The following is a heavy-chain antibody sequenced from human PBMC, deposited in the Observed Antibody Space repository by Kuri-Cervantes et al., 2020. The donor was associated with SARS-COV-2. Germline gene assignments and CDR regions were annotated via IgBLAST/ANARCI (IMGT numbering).Heavy chain of an antibody. CDR2: INWNGGST. CDR3: AKDSLRRPFYYYYYYMDV. CDR1: GFTFDDYG. Sequence: GESLKISCAASGFTFDDYGMSWVRQAPGKGLEWVSGINWNGGSTGYADSVKGRFTISRDNAKNTLYLQMNSLRAEDTAVYYCAKDSLRRPFYYYYYYMDVWGKGTTVTVSS. D-gene: IGHD4-17*01. J-gene: IGHJ6*03. V-gene: IGHV3-20*04.